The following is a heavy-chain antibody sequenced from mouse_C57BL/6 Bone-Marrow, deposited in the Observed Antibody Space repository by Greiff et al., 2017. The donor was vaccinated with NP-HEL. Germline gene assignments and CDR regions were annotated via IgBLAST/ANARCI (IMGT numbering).Heavy chain of an antibody. Sequence: VQLQQSGPELVKPGASVKISCKASGYTFTDYYMNWVKQSHGKSLEWIGDINPNNGGTSYNQKFKGKATLTVDKSSSTAYMELRSLTSEDSAVYYCASLLWPPDYFDYWGQGTTLTVSS. CDR3: ASLLWPPDYFDY. CDR1: GYTFTDYY. CDR2: INPNNGGT. J-gene: IGHJ2*01. D-gene: IGHD2-1*01. V-gene: IGHV1-26*01.